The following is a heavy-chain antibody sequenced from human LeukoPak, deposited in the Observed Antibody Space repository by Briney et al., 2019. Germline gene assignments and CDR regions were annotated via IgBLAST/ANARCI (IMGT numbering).Heavy chain of an antibody. J-gene: IGHJ4*02. Sequence: GESLKISCQGSGYNFPNFWIGWVRQMPGKGLEWMGMTYPGDSDTRYSPSFQGQVTISADKSINTAYLQWARLQAADTAIYYCARHWTPDFWGQGTLVTVSS. CDR3: ARHWTPDF. D-gene: IGHD3/OR15-3a*01. V-gene: IGHV5-51*01. CDR1: GYNFPNFW. CDR2: TYPGDSDT.